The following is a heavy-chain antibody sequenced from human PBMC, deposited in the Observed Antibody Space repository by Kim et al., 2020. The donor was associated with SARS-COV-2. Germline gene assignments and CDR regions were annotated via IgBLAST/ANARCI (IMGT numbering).Heavy chain of an antibody. V-gene: IGHV1-46*01. J-gene: IGHJ4*02. Sequence: ASVKVSCTASGDSGTSEERHGRRQATGQGREWMGIIDTPGGVPKIAQAFQGRVTRTKDTATSTVYMDLSSLRSGDTAVYYCARELRGGYFDYLGQGTLVTVSS. CDR1: GDSGTSEE. CDR3: ARELRGGYFDY. D-gene: IGHD3-16*01. CDR2: IDTPGGVP.